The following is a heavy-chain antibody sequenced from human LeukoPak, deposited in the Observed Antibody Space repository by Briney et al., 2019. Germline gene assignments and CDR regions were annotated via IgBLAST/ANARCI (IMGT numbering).Heavy chain of an antibody. J-gene: IGHJ4*02. Sequence: QPGGSLRLSCAASGFTVSSNYMSWVRQAPGKGLEWDSVIYSGGSTYYADSVKGRFTISRDNSKNTLYLQMNSLRAEDTAVYYCAKDSRWLAHFDYWGQGTLVTVSS. CDR2: IYSGGST. V-gene: IGHV3-53*05. CDR1: GFTVSSNY. CDR3: AKDSRWLAHFDY. D-gene: IGHD6-19*01.